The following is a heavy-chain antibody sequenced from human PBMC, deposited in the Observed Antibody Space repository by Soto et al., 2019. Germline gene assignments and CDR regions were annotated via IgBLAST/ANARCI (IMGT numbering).Heavy chain of an antibody. CDR2: ISYDGTNK. Sequence: GGSLRLSCAGSGFTFSLYGMHWVRQAPGKGLEWVAVISYDGTNKYYADSVKGRFTISRDNSKNTLSLQMNSLRAEDTAVYYCARGDSNSWSDYWGQGTLVTVSS. V-gene: IGHV3-30*06. CDR3: ARGDSNSWSDY. D-gene: IGHD6-13*01. J-gene: IGHJ4*02. CDR1: GFTFSLYG.